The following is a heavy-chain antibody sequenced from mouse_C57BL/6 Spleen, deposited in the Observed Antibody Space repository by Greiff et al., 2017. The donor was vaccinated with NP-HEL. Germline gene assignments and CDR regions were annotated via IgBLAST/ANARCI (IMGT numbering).Heavy chain of an antibody. Sequence: QVTLKVSGPGLVAPSQSLSITCTVSGFSLTSYAISWVRQPPGKGLEWLGVIWTGGGTNYNSALKSRLSISKDNSKSQVFLKMNSLQTDDTARYYCARIYDGYYVAMDYWGQGTSVTVSS. CDR3: ARIYDGYYVAMDY. CDR2: IWTGGGT. J-gene: IGHJ4*01. V-gene: IGHV2-9-1*01. CDR1: GFSLTSYA. D-gene: IGHD2-3*01.